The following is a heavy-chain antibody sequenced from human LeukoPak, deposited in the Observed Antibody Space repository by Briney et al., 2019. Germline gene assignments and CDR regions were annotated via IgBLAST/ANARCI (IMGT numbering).Heavy chain of an antibody. CDR2: IYTGDRA. CDR1: GFSVINNY. CDR3: AKKGDSIASYWPS. V-gene: IGHV3-53*01. J-gene: IGHJ5*02. Sequence: GGSLRLSCAASGFSVINNYVTWVRQAPGKGLEWVSVIYTGDRADYSDSVKGRLTISRDNFKDTLYLQMNNLRAEDSAVYYCAKKGDSIASYWPSWGQGTLITVSS. D-gene: IGHD1-26*01.